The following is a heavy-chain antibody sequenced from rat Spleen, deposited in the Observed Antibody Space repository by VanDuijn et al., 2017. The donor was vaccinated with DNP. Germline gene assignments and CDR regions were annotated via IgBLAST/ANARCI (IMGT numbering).Heavy chain of an antibody. V-gene: IGHV5-31*01. J-gene: IGHJ3*01. CDR3: SIYYFSGDNWFAY. Sequence: EVQLVESGGDLVQPGGSLTLSCVASEFTFNTYWMTWFRQVPGKGLEWVASIRSSGANAFYPDSVKGRFTLSRDNAENTLYLQMNSLRSEDTATYYCSIYYFSGDNWFAYWGQGTLVTVSS. CDR1: EFTFNTYW. D-gene: IGHD1-1*01. CDR2: IRSSGANA.